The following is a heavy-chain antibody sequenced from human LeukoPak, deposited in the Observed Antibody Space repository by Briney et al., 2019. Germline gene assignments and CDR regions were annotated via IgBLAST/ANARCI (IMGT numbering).Heavy chain of an antibody. CDR2: INPNSGGT. D-gene: IGHD6-19*01. Sequence: ASVKVSCKASGYTFTDFYMHWVRQAPGQGLEWMGWINPNSGGTNYAQKFQGRVTMTRDTSISTAYMELSRLRSDDTAVYYCARETLYSSDGMDVWGQGTTVTVSS. J-gene: IGHJ6*02. CDR3: ARETLYSSDGMDV. V-gene: IGHV1-2*02. CDR1: GYTFTDFY.